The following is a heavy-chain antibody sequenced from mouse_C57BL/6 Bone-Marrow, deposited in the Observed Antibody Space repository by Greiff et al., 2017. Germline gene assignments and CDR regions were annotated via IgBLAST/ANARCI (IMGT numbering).Heavy chain of an antibody. Sequence: DVHLVESGGDLVKPGGSLKLSCAASGFTFSSYGMSWVRQTPDKRLEWVATISSGGSYTYYPDSVKGRFTISRDNAKNTLYLQMSSLKSEDTAMYYCARHVSYGSSYDYAMDYWGQGTSVTVSS. V-gene: IGHV5-6*01. J-gene: IGHJ4*01. CDR1: GFTFSSYG. CDR2: ISSGGSYT. D-gene: IGHD1-1*01. CDR3: ARHVSYGSSYDYAMDY.